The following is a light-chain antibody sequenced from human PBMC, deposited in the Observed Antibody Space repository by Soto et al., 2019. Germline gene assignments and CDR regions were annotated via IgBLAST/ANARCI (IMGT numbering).Light chain of an antibody. CDR3: QTCGTGIRV. CDR1: SGHSSYA. J-gene: IGLJ3*02. V-gene: IGLV4-69*01. Sequence: QPVLTQSPSASASLGASVKLTCTLSSGHSSYAIAWHQQQPEKGPRYLMKLNSDGSHSKGDGIPDRFSGSSSGAERYLTISPLQSEDEADYYCQTCGTGIRVFGGGTKLTVL. CDR2: LNSDGSH.